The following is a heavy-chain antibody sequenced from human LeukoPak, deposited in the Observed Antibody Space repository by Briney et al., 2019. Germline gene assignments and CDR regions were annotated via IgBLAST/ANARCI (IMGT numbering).Heavy chain of an antibody. CDR1: GFTFDDYG. J-gene: IGHJ4*02. CDR2: INCNGGST. V-gene: IGHV3-20*04. CDR3: ARVVGYYYDSSGYYGPYYFDY. D-gene: IGHD3-22*01. Sequence: GGSLRLSWAASGFTFDDYGMSWVRQAPGKGLEWVSGINCNGGSTGYADSVKGRFTISRDNAKNSLYLQMNSLGAEDTALYYCARVVGYYYDSSGYYGPYYFDYWGQGTLVTVSS.